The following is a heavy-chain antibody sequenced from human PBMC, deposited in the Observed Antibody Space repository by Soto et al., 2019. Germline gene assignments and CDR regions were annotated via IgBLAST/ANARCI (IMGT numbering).Heavy chain of an antibody. Sequence: ASVKVSFKASGYTFTGYYMHWVRQAPGQGLEWMGWINPNSGGTNYAQKFQGWVTMTRDTSISTAYMELSRLRSDDTAVYYCARASLDFWSGYYFDYWGQGTLVTVSS. CDR3: ARASLDFWSGYYFDY. CDR2: INPNSGGT. CDR1: GYTFTGYY. D-gene: IGHD3-3*01. V-gene: IGHV1-2*04. J-gene: IGHJ4*02.